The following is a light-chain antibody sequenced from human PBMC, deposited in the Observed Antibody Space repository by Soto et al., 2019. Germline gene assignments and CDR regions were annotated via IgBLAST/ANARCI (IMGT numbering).Light chain of an antibody. J-gene: IGKJ1*01. Sequence: DIVMTQSPDSLAVSLGERATIHCKSSQSILFTSDNKNYLAWYQQKSGQPPRLLIYWASTRESGVPDRFSGRESGTDFSLTISSLESEDVAVYSCQQHYTTPRTFGQGTKVEIK. CDR2: WAS. V-gene: IGKV4-1*01. CDR1: QSILFTSDNKNY. CDR3: QQHYTTPRT.